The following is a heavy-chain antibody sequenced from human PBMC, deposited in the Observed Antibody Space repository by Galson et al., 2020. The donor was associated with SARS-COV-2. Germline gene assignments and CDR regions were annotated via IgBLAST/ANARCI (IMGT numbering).Heavy chain of an antibody. CDR1: GYSFTGYH. Sequence: ASVKVSCKAAGYSFTGYHMHWVRQAPGQGLEWMGWINPHSGGTNYAQNFQGRVTMTSDTSITTVYMELSSLRSDDTAVYYCAGDKGSGWYEDFDYWGQGTLVTVSS. D-gene: IGHD6-19*01. CDR2: INPHSGGT. V-gene: IGHV1-2*02. CDR3: AGDKGSGWYEDFDY. J-gene: IGHJ4*02.